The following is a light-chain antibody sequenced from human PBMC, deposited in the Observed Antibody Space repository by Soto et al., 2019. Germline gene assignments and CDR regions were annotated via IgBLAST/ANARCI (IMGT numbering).Light chain of an antibody. CDR3: QQSYSTPWT. V-gene: IGKV1-39*01. Sequence: DIQMTQSPSSLSASVGDRVTITCRASQSISSYLNWYQQKPGKAPKLLIYAASSLQSGVPSRFSGSGSGTDFTLTISSRQPEDFATDYCQQSYSTPWTFGQGTKVEIK. J-gene: IGKJ1*01. CDR1: QSISSY. CDR2: AAS.